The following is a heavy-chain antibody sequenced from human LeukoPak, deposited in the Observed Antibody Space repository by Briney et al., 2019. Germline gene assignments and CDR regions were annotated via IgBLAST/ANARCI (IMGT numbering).Heavy chain of an antibody. CDR1: GLTFSNCA. CDR2: ISYDGSNK. V-gene: IGHV3-30-3*02. J-gene: IGHJ6*02. Sequence: PGGSLRLSCAASGLTFSNCAMYWVRQAPGKGLEWVAFISYDGSNKYYADSVKGRFTISRDNSKNTLYLQMNSLRVEDTAVYFCANDAAQQQLSNLFYGMDVWGQGTTVTVSS. D-gene: IGHD6-13*01. CDR3: ANDAAQQQLSNLFYGMDV.